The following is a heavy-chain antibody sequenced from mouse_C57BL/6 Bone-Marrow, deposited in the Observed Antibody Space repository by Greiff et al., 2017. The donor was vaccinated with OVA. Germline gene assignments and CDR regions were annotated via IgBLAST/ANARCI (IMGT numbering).Heavy chain of an antibody. CDR2: INPNNGGT. V-gene: IGHV1-22*01. Sequence: EVQRVESGPELVKPGASVKMSCKASGYTFTDYNMHWVKQSHGKSLEWIGYINPNNGGTSYNQKFKGKATLTVNKSSSTAYMELRSLTSEDSAVYYCARGDITTVVATDFDYWGQATTLTVSS. CDR3: ARGDITTVVATDFDY. CDR1: GYTFTDYN. D-gene: IGHD1-1*01. J-gene: IGHJ2*01.